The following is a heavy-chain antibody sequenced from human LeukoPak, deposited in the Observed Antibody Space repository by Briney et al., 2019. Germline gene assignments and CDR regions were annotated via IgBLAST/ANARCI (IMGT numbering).Heavy chain of an antibody. CDR1: GFTVSTNY. Sequence: GGSLRLSCAASGFTVSTNYMNWVRQAPGKGLEWVSVVYSGGSTYYADSVKGRFTISRDNSQNTLYLQMNSLRAEDTAVYYCARGGYSSGCYRDWGQGTLVTVSS. D-gene: IGHD6-19*01. V-gene: IGHV3-53*01. CDR2: VYSGGST. CDR3: ARGGYSSGCYRD. J-gene: IGHJ4*02.